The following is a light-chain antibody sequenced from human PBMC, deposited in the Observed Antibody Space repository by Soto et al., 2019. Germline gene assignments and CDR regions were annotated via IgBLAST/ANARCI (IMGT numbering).Light chain of an antibody. CDR2: HAS. J-gene: IGKJ5*01. CDR1: QSVSNY. V-gene: IGKV3-11*01. CDR3: QQRGDWPPIT. Sequence: EIVLTQSPATLSLSPGERATLSCRASQSVSNYLAWYQQKPGQAPRLLIYHASNKATGIPARFSGSGSGTDFTLTISRLEPEDFAVYYCQQRGDWPPITFGQGTRL.